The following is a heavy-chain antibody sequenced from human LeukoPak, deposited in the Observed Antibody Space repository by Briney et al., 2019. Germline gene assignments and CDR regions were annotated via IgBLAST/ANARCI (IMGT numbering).Heavy chain of an antibody. V-gene: IGHV3-7*01. CDR1: GFIFSKSW. D-gene: IGHD3-16*01. CDR3: ATYTHWVAGDV. Sequence: GGSLRLSCAASGFIFSKSWMSWVRQAPGKGLEWVANMNGDGSVKDYVDSVKGRFTISRDNARQSLYLQMSDLRAEDTAVHYCATYTHWVAGDVWGQGTTVTVSS. CDR2: MNGDGSVK. J-gene: IGHJ6*02.